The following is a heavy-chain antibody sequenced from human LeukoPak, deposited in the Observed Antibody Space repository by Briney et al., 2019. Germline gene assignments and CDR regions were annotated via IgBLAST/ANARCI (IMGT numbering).Heavy chain of an antibody. CDR2: IYYSGST. CDR1: GGSISSYY. D-gene: IGHD5-18*01. V-gene: IGHV4-59*08. Sequence: PSETLSLTCTVSGGSISSYYWSWIRQPPGKGLEWIGYIYYSGSTNYNPSLKSRVTISVDTSKNQFSLKLSSVTAADTAVYYCARRGRYSYGLGQFDYWGQGTLVTVSS. CDR3: ARRGRYSYGLGQFDY. J-gene: IGHJ4*02.